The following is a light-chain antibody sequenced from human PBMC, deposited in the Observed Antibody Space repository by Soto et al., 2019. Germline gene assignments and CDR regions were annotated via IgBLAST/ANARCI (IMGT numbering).Light chain of an antibody. Sequence: DIQRTQSPSSLSASVGDRVTITCRASQSISSKLDWYQQKPGKVPKLLIYAASSLQSGVPSRFSGSGSGTDFTLTISSLQPEDFATYYCQQSYSRVTFGQGTKVDIK. CDR2: AAS. J-gene: IGKJ1*01. CDR1: QSISSK. V-gene: IGKV1-39*01. CDR3: QQSYSRVT.